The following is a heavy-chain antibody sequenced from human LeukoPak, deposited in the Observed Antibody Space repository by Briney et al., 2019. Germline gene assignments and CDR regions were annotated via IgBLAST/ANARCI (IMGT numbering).Heavy chain of an antibody. CDR3: ARIRTREEGMDY. Sequence: ASVKVSCKASGYTFTSYGISWVRQAPGQGLEWMGWISAYNGNTDYSQKFQGRVTMTTDTSTSTAYMELRSLRSDDTAMYYCARIRTREEGMDYWGQGTLVTVSS. V-gene: IGHV1-18*01. CDR1: GYTFTSYG. CDR2: ISAYNGNT. D-gene: IGHD6-13*01. J-gene: IGHJ4*02.